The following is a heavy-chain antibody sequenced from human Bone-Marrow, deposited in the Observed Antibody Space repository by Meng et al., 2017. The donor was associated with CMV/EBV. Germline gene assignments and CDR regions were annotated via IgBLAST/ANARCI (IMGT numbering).Heavy chain of an antibody. V-gene: IGHV4-59*13. Sequence: SEPLSLTCSVSGDSINNYHCSWIRQSPAKGLEWIGYMHYTGNTQYNPSLKSRVTISMDTSKNQFSLNLNSVTAADAAVYYCAGDRLLEWLPGFGYYYYYGMDVWGQGTTVTVSS. CDR1: GDSINNYH. D-gene: IGHD3-3*01. J-gene: IGHJ6*02. CDR3: AGDRLLEWLPGFGYYYYYGMDV. CDR2: MHYTGNT.